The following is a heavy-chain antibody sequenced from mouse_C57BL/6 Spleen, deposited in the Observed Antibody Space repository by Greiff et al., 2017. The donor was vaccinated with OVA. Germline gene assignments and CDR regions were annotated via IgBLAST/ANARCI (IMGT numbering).Heavy chain of an antibody. CDR1: GYTFTDYE. V-gene: IGHV1-15*01. CDR2: IDPETGGT. D-gene: IGHD1-1*01. CDR3: TRSHYYGSAFDY. Sequence: VKLMESGAELVRPGASVTLSCKASGYTFTDYEMHWVKQTPVHGLEWIGAIDPETGGTAYNQKFKGKAILTADKSSSTAYMELRSLTSEDSAVYYCTRSHYYGSAFDYWGQGTTLTVSS. J-gene: IGHJ2*01.